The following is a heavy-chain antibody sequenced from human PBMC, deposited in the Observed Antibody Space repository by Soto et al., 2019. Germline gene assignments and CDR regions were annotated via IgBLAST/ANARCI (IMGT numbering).Heavy chain of an antibody. CDR2: IYYSGST. D-gene: IGHD2-15*01. V-gene: IGHV4-39*01. CDR1: GLSISSSSYY. J-gene: IGHJ6*02. CDR3: ARPSVYCSGGSCYYPVDYYYGMDV. Sequence: PSETLYLSCTVSGLSISSSSYYWGWIRQHPGQGLEWIGSIYYSGSTYYNPSLKSRVTISVDTSKNQFSLKLSSVTAADTAVYYCARPSVYCSGGSCYYPVDYYYGMDVWGQGTTVTVSS.